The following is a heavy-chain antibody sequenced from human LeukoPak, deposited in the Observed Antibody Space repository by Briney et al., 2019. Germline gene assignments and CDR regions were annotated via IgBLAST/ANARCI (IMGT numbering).Heavy chain of an antibody. J-gene: IGHJ3*02. CDR1: GGSISSYY. V-gene: IGHV4-4*08. D-gene: IGHD1-7*01. CDR2: VYTSGST. CDR3: ARENYQGAFDI. Sequence: SETLSLTCTVSGGSISSYYWNWIRQPPGKGLEWVGYVYTSGSTNYNPSLKSRVTISLDTSKSHFSLNLSSVTAADTAVYYCARENYQGAFDIWGQGTMVTVSS.